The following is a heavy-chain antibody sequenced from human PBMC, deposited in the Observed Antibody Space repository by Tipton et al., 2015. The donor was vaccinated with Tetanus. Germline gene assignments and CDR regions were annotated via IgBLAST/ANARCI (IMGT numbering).Heavy chain of an antibody. J-gene: IGHJ4*02. Sequence: LSLTCEVFGFSFSNYKMNWVRQGPGRGLEWVSSISSTSRYINYADSVKGRFTISRDNAKNSLFLEMNSLRVDDTAVYYCVSGSALDYWGQGTLVTVSS. CDR1: GFSFSNYK. CDR3: VSGSALDY. D-gene: IGHD6-25*01. CDR2: ISSTSRYI. V-gene: IGHV3-21*01.